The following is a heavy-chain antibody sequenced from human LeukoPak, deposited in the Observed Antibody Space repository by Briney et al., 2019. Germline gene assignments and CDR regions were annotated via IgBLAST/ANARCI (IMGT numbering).Heavy chain of an antibody. Sequence: GGSLRLSCAASGFTFSSYGMSWVRQAPGEGLEWVSSISSRSTYIYHADSVKGRFTISRDNAKNSLFLQMNSLRAEDTAVYFCAKSTRAVMAMMDVWGKGTTVTVSS. D-gene: IGHD3-16*01. CDR3: AKSTRAVMAMMDV. J-gene: IGHJ6*04. V-gene: IGHV3-21*01. CDR2: ISSRSTYI. CDR1: GFTFSSYG.